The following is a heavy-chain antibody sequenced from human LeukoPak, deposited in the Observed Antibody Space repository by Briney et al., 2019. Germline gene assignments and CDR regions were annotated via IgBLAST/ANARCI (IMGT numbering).Heavy chain of an antibody. CDR3: ARGGPGDSSGYYSSKFDY. Sequence: PSETLSLTCTVSGGSISSGGYYWSWIRQPPGKGLEWIGYIYHSGSTYYNPSLKSRVTTSVDRSKNQFSLKLSSVTAADTAVYYCARGGPGDSSGYYSSKFDYWGQGTLVTVSS. CDR2: IYHSGST. CDR1: GGSISSGGYY. J-gene: IGHJ4*02. V-gene: IGHV4-30-2*01. D-gene: IGHD3-22*01.